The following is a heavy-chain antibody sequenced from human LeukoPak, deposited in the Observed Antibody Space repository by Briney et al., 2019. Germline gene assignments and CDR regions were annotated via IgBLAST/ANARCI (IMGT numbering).Heavy chain of an antibody. CDR1: GFTSSSYA. CDR3: ARDYASDY. Sequence: GGSLRLSPAPSGFTSSSYAMSSVREAPGKGLEWVSAISGSGGSTYYADSVKGRFTISRDNAKNSLYLQMSSLRAEDTAVYYCARDYASDYWGQGTLVTVSS. J-gene: IGHJ4*02. D-gene: IGHD3-10*01. CDR2: ISGSGGST. V-gene: IGHV3-23*01.